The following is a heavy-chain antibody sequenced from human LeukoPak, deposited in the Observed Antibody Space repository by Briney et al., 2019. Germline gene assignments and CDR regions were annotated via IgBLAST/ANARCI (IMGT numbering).Heavy chain of an antibody. J-gene: IGHJ4*02. V-gene: IGHV1-18*01. CDR1: GYTFTSYG. D-gene: IGHD6-13*01. CDR2: ISAYNGNT. Sequence: ASVKVSFKASGYTFTSYGISWVRQAPGQGLEGMGWISAYNGNTNNAQKLQGRVTMTTDTSTSTAYMELRSLRSDDTAVYYCARVLSQPPTFERTLVQDYWGQGTLVTVSS. CDR3: ARVLSQPPTFERTLVQDY.